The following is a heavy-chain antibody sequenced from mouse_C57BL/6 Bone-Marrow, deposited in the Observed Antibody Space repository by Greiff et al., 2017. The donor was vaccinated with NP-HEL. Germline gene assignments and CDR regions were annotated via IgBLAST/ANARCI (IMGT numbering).Heavy chain of an antibody. D-gene: IGHD1-1*01. CDR3: AREGGTTVVSRMDY. CDR2: INPSSGYT. V-gene: IGHV1-7*01. CDR1: GYTFTSYW. Sequence: VQLQQSGAELAKPGASVKLSCKASGYTFTSYWMHWVKQRPGQGLEWIGYINPSSGYTKYNQKFKDKATVTADNSSSTAYMQLSSLTYEDSAVYYCAREGGTTVVSRMDYWGQGTSVTVSS. J-gene: IGHJ4*01.